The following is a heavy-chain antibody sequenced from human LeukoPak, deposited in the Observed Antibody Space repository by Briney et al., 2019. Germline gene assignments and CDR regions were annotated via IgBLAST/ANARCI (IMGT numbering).Heavy chain of an antibody. Sequence: PGGSLRLSCAASGFTFDNYAMHWVRQVPGKGLEWVSLITVDGDSTYYPDSVKGRFTISRDNSKNSLYLQMNSLRTEDTALYYCAKDIGADYYYDSGGYFIWGQGTMVTLSS. CDR3: AKDIGADYYYDSGGYFI. CDR1: GFTFDNYA. D-gene: IGHD3-22*01. V-gene: IGHV3-43*02. CDR2: ITVDGDST. J-gene: IGHJ3*02.